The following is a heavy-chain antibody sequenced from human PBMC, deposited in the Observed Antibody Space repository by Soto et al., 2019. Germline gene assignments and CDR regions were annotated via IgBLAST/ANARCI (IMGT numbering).Heavy chain of an antibody. Sequence: QVQLVQSGAEVXXXXXXXKVSCKASGXTFTSXXINWVRQATGQGLEWMGWMNPNSGNTGYAQKFQGRVTMTRNTSISTAYMELSSLRSEDTAVXXXAXXXXXXXXXXXXXXFXXWGQGTLVTVSS. V-gene: IGHV1-8*01. J-gene: IGHJ4*02. CDR3: AXXXXXXXXXXXXXXFXX. CDR1: GXTFTSXX. CDR2: MNPNSGNT.